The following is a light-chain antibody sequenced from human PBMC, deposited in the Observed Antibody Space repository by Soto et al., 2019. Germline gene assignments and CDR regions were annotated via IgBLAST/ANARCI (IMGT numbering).Light chain of an antibody. J-gene: IGLJ1*01. Sequence: QSALTQPASVSGSHGQSITISCTGTSSDVGGYNYVSWYQQHPGKAPKLMIYEVSNRPSGVSNRFSGSKSGNTASLTISRLQAEDEADYYCSSYTSSSTIYVFGTGTKVTVL. V-gene: IGLV2-14*01. CDR2: EVS. CDR3: SSYTSSSTIYV. CDR1: SSDVGGYNY.